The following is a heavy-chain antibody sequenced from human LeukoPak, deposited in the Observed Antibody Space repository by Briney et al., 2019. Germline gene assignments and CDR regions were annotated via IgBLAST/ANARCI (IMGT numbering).Heavy chain of an antibody. V-gene: IGHV3-30-3*01. J-gene: IGHJ4*02. CDR1: GFTFSSYA. Sequence: GGSLRLSCAASGFTFSSYAKHWVRQAPGKGLEWVAVISYDGSNKYYADSVKGRFTISRDNSKNTLYLQMNSLRAEDTAVYYCARHWSGYDAFDYWGQGTLVTVSS. CDR3: ARHWSGYDAFDY. CDR2: ISYDGSNK. D-gene: IGHD3-3*01.